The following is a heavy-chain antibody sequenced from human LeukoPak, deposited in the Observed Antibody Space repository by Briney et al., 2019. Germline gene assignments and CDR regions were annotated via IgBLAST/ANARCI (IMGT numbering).Heavy chain of an antibody. CDR3: ARTQYYYDSSGYYFFDY. CDR1: GFSLSTSGMR. D-gene: IGHD3-22*01. V-gene: IGHV2-70*04. Sequence: SGPALVKPTQTPTLTCTFSGFSLSTSGMRVSWIRQPPGKALEWLARIDWDDDKFYSTSLKTRLTISKDTSKNQVVLTMTNMDPVDTATYYCARTQYYYDSSGYYFFDYWGQGTLVTVSS. J-gene: IGHJ4*02. CDR2: IDWDDDK.